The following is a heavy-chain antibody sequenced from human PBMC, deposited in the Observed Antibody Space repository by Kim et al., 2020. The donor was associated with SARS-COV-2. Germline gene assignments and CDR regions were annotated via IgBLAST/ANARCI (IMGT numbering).Heavy chain of an antibody. CDR1: GGTFSSYA. J-gene: IGHJ4*02. V-gene: IGHV1-69*04. D-gene: IGHD3-3*01. CDR2: IIPILGIA. Sequence: SVKVSCKASGGTFSSYAISWVRQAPGQGLEWMGRIIPILGIANYAQKFQGRVTITADKSTSTAYMELSSLRSEDTAVYYCVGWWYYDFWSGPYFDYWGQGTLVTVSS. CDR3: VGWWYYDFWSGPYFDY.